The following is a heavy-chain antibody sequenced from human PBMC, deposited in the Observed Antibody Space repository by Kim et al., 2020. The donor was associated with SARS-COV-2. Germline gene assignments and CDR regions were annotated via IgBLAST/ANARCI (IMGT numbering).Heavy chain of an antibody. Sequence: SVKGRFTISRDNSTNTVYLQMNSLRAEDTAVYYCAKVGSAYCGGSCPIDYWGQGTLVTVSS. J-gene: IGHJ4*02. CDR3: AKVGSAYCGGSCPIDY. V-gene: IGHV3-33*06. D-gene: IGHD2-21*01.